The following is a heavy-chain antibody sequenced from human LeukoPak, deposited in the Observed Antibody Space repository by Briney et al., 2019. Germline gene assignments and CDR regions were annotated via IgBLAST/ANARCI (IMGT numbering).Heavy chain of an antibody. J-gene: IGHJ4*02. V-gene: IGHV3-30*02. CDR1: GFSFSIYG. Sequence: GGSLRLSCEASGFSFSIYGMHWVRQAPGKGLEWVAFIRNDGSNKYYADSVKGRFTISRDNSNNTLYLQINSLRGEDTAVYYCARDSSSWYTPGPYFDYWGQGTLVTVSS. CDR2: IRNDGSNK. CDR3: ARDSSSWYTPGPYFDY. D-gene: IGHD6-13*01.